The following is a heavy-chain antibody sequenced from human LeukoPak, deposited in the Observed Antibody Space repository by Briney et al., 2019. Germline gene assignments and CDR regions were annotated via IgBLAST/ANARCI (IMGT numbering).Heavy chain of an antibody. D-gene: IGHD3-10*01. CDR2: ISGSGGST. V-gene: IGHV3-23*01. CDR1: GFTFSSYA. J-gene: IGHJ4*02. Sequence: GGSLRLSCAASGFTFSSYAMSWVRQAPGKGLEWVSAISGSGGSTYYADSVKGRFTISRDNSKNTLYLQMNSLRAEDTAVYYCAKAFMRGSGSYYGDYWGQGTLVTVSS. CDR3: AKAFMRGSGSYYGDY.